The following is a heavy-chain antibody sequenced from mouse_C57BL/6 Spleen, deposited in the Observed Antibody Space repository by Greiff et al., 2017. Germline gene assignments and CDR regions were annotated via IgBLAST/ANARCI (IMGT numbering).Heavy chain of an antibody. V-gene: IGHV1-82*01. CDR3: ARDCNGYCPFAY. Sequence: VQLQQSGPELAKPGASVKISCKASGYAFSSSWMNWVKQRPGQGLEWIGRIYPGVGDTNYNGKFKGKATLTADKSSSTAYLQLRSLTSEDSAVYVCARDCNGYCPFAYWGQGTLVTVSA. CDR2: IYPGVGDT. D-gene: IGHD2-3*01. CDR1: GYAFSSSW. J-gene: IGHJ3*01.